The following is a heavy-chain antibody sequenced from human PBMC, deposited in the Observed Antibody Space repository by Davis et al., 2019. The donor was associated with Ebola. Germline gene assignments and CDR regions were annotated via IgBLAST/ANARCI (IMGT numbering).Heavy chain of an antibody. CDR3: AKDPQGYSSFLYYYYMDV. CDR2: ISSSSSYI. CDR1: GFTFSSYS. J-gene: IGHJ6*03. Sequence: PGGSLRLSCAASGFTFSSYSMNWVRQAPGKGLEWVSSISSSSSYIYYADSVKGRFTISRDNAKNSLYLQMNSLRAEDTAVYYCAKDPQGYSSFLYYYYMDVWGKGTTVTVSS. V-gene: IGHV3-21*01. D-gene: IGHD6-13*01.